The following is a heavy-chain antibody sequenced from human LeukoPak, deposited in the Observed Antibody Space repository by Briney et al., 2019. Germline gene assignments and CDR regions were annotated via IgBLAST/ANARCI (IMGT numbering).Heavy chain of an antibody. J-gene: IGHJ4*02. Sequence: ASVKVSCKASGYTFTGYYMHWVRQAPGQGLEWMGWINPNSGGTNYAQKFQGRVTMTRDTSISTAYMELSRLRSDDTAVYYCARISYCSSTSCSFSFDYWGQGTLVTVSS. CDR3: ARISYCSSTSCSFSFDY. D-gene: IGHD2-2*01. CDR2: INPNSGGT. CDR1: GYTFTGYY. V-gene: IGHV1-2*02.